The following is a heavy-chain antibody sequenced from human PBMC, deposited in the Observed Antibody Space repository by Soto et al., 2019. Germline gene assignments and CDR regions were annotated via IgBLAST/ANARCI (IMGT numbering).Heavy chain of an antibody. CDR2: VNPNGGNT. CDR1: GYTFSNYE. J-gene: IGHJ6*02. V-gene: IGHV1-8*01. Sequence: ASVKVSCKASGYTFSNYEINWVRQATGQGLEWMGWVNPNGGNTVYAQKFQGRVTMTRSTSINTAYMELSSLRSEDTAVYFCARGTRGTGTTPAHYYYGMDVWGQGTTVTVSS. D-gene: IGHD1-7*01. CDR3: ARGTRGTGTTPAHYYYGMDV.